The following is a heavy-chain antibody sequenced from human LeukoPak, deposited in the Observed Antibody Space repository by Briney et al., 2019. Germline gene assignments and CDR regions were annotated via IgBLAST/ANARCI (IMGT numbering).Heavy chain of an antibody. J-gene: IGHJ4*02. CDR2: ISSSSYI. CDR1: GFTFSSYS. V-gene: IGHV3-21*01. D-gene: IGHD3-22*01. CDR3: ARVLYDSSGYYYFDY. Sequence: GGSLRLSCAASGFTFSSYSMNWVRQAPGKGLEWVSSISSSSYIYYADSVKGRFTISRDNAKNSLYLQMNSLRAEDTAVYYCARVLYDSSGYYYFDYWGQGTLVTVSS.